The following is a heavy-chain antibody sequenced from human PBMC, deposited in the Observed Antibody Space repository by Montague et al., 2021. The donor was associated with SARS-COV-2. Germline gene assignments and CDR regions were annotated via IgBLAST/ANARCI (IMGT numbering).Heavy chain of an antibody. Sequence: SETLSLTCTVSGGSISSSSYYWSWIRQPPGKGLEWIGRIYYSGSTIYNPSLRSRVTMSVDTSKNQFSLRLSSVTAADTAVFYCAREVRCVWYFDLWGRGTLVTVSS. CDR1: GGSISSSSYY. CDR3: AREVRCVWYFDL. CDR2: IYYSGST. D-gene: IGHD3-10*01. V-gene: IGHV4-39*02. J-gene: IGHJ2*01.